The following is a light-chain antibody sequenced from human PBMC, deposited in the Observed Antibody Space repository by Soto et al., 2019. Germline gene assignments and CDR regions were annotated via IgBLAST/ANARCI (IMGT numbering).Light chain of an antibody. J-gene: IGLJ1*01. CDR2: DVS. CDR1: SSDIGSYEY. V-gene: IGLV2-11*01. CDR3: CSFSGTSTLYV. Sequence: LTQPRSVSGSPGQSVTISCTGTSSDIGSYEYVSWYQQHPGKAPRLMIYDVSKRPSGVPDRFSGSRSGNTASLTISGLQAEDEGDYYCCSFSGTSTLYVFGTGTKVTVL.